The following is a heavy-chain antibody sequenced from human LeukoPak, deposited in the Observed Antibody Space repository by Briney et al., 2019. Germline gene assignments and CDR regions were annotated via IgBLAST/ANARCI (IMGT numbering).Heavy chain of an antibody. Sequence: SVKVSCKASGGTFNTYAFNWLRQAPGQGLEWMGRIIPVFGTPHYAHKYQGRLTITTDEFASSVYMELSSLRSQDTAIYYCARIEGDYGVFVFWGQGTLVTVSS. CDR2: IIPVFGTP. CDR3: ARIEGDYGVFVF. V-gene: IGHV1-69*05. CDR1: GGTFNTYA. D-gene: IGHD4-17*01. J-gene: IGHJ4*02.